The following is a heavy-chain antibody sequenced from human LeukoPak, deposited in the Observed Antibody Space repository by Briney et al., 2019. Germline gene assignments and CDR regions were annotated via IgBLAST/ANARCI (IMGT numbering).Heavy chain of an antibody. Sequence: GGSLRLSCVASGFTFSSFAMDWVRRAPGKGLEWISGMFGSVSTIYYANSGKGRFTISRDNSKNTVFRQMNSLRAEDTAVYYCAKGVRGQLGDYWGQGTLVTVSS. CDR1: GFTFSSFA. D-gene: IGHD6-13*01. CDR3: AKGVRGQLGDY. V-gene: IGHV3-23*01. J-gene: IGHJ4*02. CDR2: MFGSVSTI.